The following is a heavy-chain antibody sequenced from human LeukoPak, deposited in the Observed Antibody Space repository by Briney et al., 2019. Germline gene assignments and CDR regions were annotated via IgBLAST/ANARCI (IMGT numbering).Heavy chain of an antibody. CDR1: GFTFSSYA. CDR2: ISGSGGST. J-gene: IGHJ3*02. Sequence: GGSLRLSCAASGFTFSSYAMSWVRQAPGKGLEWVSAISGSGGSTYYADSVKGRFTISRDNSKNTLYLQMNSLRAEDTAKYYCAKSLLTTAAGTGRAFDIWGQGTMVTVSS. D-gene: IGHD2/OR15-2a*01. V-gene: IGHV3-23*01. CDR3: AKSLLTTAAGTGRAFDI.